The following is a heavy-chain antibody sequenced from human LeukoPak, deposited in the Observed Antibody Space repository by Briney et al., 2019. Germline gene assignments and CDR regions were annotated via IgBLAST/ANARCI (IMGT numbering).Heavy chain of an antibody. CDR1: GFTFSSYG. CDR2: ISGSGGST. J-gene: IGHJ5*02. V-gene: IGHV3-23*01. Sequence: PTGGSLRLSCAASGFTFSSYGMSWVRQAPGKGLEWVSAISGSGGSTYYADSVRGRFTISRDNSKNTLYLQMNSLRAEDTAVYYCAKRVKAFDSSGYYLYNWFDPWGQGTLVTVSS. D-gene: IGHD3-22*01. CDR3: AKRVKAFDSSGYYLYNWFDP.